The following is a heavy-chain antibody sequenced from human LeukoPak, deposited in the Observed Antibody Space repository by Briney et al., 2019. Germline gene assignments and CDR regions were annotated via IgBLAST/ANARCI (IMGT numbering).Heavy chain of an antibody. CDR1: GFTLSTSGVG. V-gene: IGHV2-5*01. J-gene: IGHJ4*02. CDR2: IYWNDDK. CDR3: AHSSLAAADTYYFDY. D-gene: IGHD6-13*01. Sequence: SGPTLVKPPQTLTLTCTFSGFTLSTSGVGVGWIRQPPGKALEWLALIYWNDDKRYSPSLKSRLTITKDTSKNQVVLTMTNMDPVDTATYYCAHSSLAAADTYYFDYCGQGTLVTVSS.